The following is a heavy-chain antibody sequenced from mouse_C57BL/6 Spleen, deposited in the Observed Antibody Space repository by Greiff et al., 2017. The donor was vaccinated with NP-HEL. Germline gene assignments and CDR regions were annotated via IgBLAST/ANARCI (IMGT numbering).Heavy chain of an antibody. CDR1: GYSFTGYY. Sequence: VQLQQSGPELVKPGASVKISCKASGYSFTGYYMNWVKQSPEKSLEWIGEINPSTGGTTYNQKFKAKATLTVDKSSSTAYMQLKSLTSEDSAVYYCARRSISNWYFEGWGTGTTVTVAS. CDR2: INPSTGGT. CDR3: ARRSISNWYFEG. J-gene: IGHJ1*03. V-gene: IGHV1-42*01. D-gene: IGHD2-10*02.